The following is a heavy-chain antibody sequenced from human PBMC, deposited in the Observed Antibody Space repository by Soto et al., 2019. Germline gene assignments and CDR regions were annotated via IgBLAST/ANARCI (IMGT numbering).Heavy chain of an antibody. V-gene: IGHV4-59*01. D-gene: IGHD4-4*01. CDR2: LYYGGST. CDR3: ARGRDDYNGWYVDL. Sequence: SETLSLTCTVSGGSISTYYWNWIRQPPGKGLEWIGYLYYGGSTNYNPSLESRVTISLDTSKNQISLKLSSVTAADTAVYYCARGRDDYNGWYVDLWGRGSLVTVSS. CDR1: GGSISTYY. J-gene: IGHJ2*01.